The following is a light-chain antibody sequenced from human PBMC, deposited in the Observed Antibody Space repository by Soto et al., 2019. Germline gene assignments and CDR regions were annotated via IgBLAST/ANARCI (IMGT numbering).Light chain of an antibody. J-gene: IGKJ4*01. CDR2: GAS. CDR3: QQYDTLPS. V-gene: IGKV3-20*01. CDR1: QSVSSSY. Sequence: EIVLTQSPGTLSLSPGERATLSCRASQSVSSSYLAWYQQKPGQAPRLLIYGASSRATGIPDRFSGSGSGTDFTLTISRLEPEDFAVYYCQQYDTLPSFGGGTKVEIK.